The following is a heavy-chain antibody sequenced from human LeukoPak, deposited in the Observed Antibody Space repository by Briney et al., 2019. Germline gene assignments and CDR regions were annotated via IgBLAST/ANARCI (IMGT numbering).Heavy chain of an antibody. Sequence: GGSLRLSCAASGFTFSSYWMSWVRQAPGKGLEWVANIKQDGSEKYYVDSVKGRFTISRDNAKNSLYLQMNSLRAEDTAVYYCARSKLTQWLVPFDAFDIWGQGTMVTVSS. J-gene: IGHJ3*02. D-gene: IGHD6-19*01. CDR1: GFTFSSYW. V-gene: IGHV3-7*01. CDR2: IKQDGSEK. CDR3: ARSKLTQWLVPFDAFDI.